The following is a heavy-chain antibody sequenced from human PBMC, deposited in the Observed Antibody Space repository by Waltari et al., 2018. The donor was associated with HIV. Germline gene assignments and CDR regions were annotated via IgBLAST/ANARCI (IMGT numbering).Heavy chain of an antibody. J-gene: IGHJ4*02. V-gene: IGHV2-70*04. Sequence: QVTLKESGPALVKPTQTLTLTCTVSGVSLSTSDMRVSWIRQPPGKALEWLARLDWDDDKFYSTSLKTRLTIAKDTSKNQVVLTMTNMDPVDTAMYYCALNDPQQGGPYYFDYWGQGTLVTVSS. CDR1: GVSLSTSDMR. CDR2: LDWDDDK. D-gene: IGHD6-13*01. CDR3: ALNDPQQGGPYYFDY.